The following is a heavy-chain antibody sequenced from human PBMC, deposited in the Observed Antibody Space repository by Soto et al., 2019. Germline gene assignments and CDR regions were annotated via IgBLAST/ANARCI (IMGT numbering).Heavy chain of an antibody. D-gene: IGHD2-21*02. CDR1: GGTFSSYA. Sequence: SVKVSCKASGGTFSSYAISWVRQAPGQGLEWMGGIIPIFGTANYAQKSQGRVTITADKSTSTAYMELSSLRSEDTAVYYCARNQKAYFGGDCYSWYFDLWGRGTLVTVSS. CDR3: ARNQKAYFGGDCYSWYFDL. V-gene: IGHV1-69*06. J-gene: IGHJ2*01. CDR2: IIPIFGTA.